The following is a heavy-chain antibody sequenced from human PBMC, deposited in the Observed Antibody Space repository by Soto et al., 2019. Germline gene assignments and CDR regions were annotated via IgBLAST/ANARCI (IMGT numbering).Heavy chain of an antibody. CDR1: GFTFGGSA. V-gene: IGHV3-48*03. CDR2: IRSSGNII. CDR3: VREALDYCDSSAYCLFDY. D-gene: IGHD3-22*01. J-gene: IGHJ4*02. Sequence: GGSLRLSCAASGFTFGGSAMHWVRQASGKGLEWVGHIRSSGNIIYYADSVKGRFTISRDNAKNSVFLQMNSLRAEDTAVYYCVREALDYCDSSAYCLFDYWGQGTQVTVS.